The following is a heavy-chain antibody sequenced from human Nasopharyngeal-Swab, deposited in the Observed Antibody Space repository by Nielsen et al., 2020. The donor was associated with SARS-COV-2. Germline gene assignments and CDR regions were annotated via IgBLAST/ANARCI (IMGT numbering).Heavy chain of an antibody. Sequence: GESLKISCAASWPSSSYSAIHWVRQASGKVLEWVGRIRCKGNTYATAYAASVKGKFIIFRDDPTNTAYLQMNSLKTKDTAVYYCTRCGGGCYSGRDYWGQGTLVTVSS. CDR3: TRCGGGCYSGRDY. CDR2: IRCKGNTYAT. J-gene: IGHJ4*02. D-gene: IGHD2-15*01. CDR1: WPSSSYSA. V-gene: IGHV3-73*01.